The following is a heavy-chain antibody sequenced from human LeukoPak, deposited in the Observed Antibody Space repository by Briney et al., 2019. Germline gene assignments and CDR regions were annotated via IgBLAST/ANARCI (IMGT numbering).Heavy chain of an antibody. CDR3: ARDRNLVHYYGSGRMNY. D-gene: IGHD3-10*01. V-gene: IGHV1-46*01. J-gene: IGHJ4*02. CDR2: INPSGGST. CDR1: GYTFTSYY. Sequence: EASVKVSCKASGYTFTSYYMHWVRRAPGQGLEWMGIINPSGGSTSYAQKFQGRVTMTRDTSTSTVYMELSSLRSEDTAVYYCARDRNLVHYYGSGRMNYWGQGTLVTVSS.